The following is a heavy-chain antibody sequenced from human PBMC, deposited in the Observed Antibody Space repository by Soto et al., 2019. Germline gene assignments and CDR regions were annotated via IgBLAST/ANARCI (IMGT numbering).Heavy chain of an antibody. Sequence: QVQLVQSGAEVKKPGASVKVSCKASGYTFNTYDIEWVRLATGQGLEWMGSMNPNTGSTDYAQKFQGRVTMTMTTSISTAYLELSSLRSDDTAIYYCARTMGGIAAAGSDFWGRGTLVTVSA. CDR1: GYTFNTYD. D-gene: IGHD6-13*01. V-gene: IGHV1-8*01. CDR3: ARTMGGIAAAGSDF. J-gene: IGHJ4*02. CDR2: MNPNTGST.